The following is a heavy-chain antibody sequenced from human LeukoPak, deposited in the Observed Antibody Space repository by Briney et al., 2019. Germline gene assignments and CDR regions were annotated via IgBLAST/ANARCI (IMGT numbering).Heavy chain of an antibody. CDR2: ISWNGGSI. V-gene: IGHV3-9*01. J-gene: IGHJ6*03. Sequence: GGSLRLSCEASGFTFNDYAMHWVRQVPGKGLEWVSGISWNGGSIGYADSVKGRFTISRDNAKNTLYLQMNSLRVEDTAVYYCARSTTHPYYNYMDVWGKGTTVTLSS. CDR3: ARSTTHPYYNYMDV. D-gene: IGHD4-17*01. CDR1: GFTFNDYA.